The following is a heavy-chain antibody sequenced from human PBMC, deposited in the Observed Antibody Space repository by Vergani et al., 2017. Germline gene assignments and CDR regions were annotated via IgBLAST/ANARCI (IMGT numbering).Heavy chain of an antibody. CDR2: IFYSGTT. D-gene: IGHD6-19*01. J-gene: IGHJ4*02. CDR1: GGSISSGDHC. V-gene: IGHV4-30-4*08. Sequence: QVQLQESGPGVVKPSQTLSLTCAVSGGSISSGDHCWTWIRQRPGKGLEWIGYIFYSGTTYDNPSLRSRLTISVDTSQNQFSLKLSSVTAADTAVYYCARAGIAVAGPLPDYWGQGTLVTVSS. CDR3: ARAGIAVAGPLPDY.